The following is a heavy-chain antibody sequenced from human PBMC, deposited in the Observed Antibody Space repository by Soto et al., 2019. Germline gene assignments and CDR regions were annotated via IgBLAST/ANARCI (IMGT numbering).Heavy chain of an antibody. CDR1: GDSISSNNW. Sequence: QVHLQESGPGLVKPSGTLSLICAVSGDSISSNNWWSWVRQPPGKGLEWIGEIYHSGSTNYNPSLQSRVTISVAKSKNQFSLNLSSVTAADTAMYYCAKSTVTEEYWGQGTLVTVSS. V-gene: IGHV4-4*02. J-gene: IGHJ4*02. CDR2: IYHSGST. D-gene: IGHD4-17*01. CDR3: AKSTVTEEY.